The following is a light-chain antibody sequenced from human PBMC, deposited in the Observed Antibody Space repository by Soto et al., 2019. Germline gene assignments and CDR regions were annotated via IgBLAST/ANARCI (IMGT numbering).Light chain of an antibody. CDR3: QQYDNLPYT. V-gene: IGKV1-33*01. CDR1: QDISNY. J-gene: IGKJ2*01. CDR2: DAS. Sequence: DIQMTQSPSSLSSSVGDRVTITCQASQDISNYLNWYQQKPGKAPKLLIYDASKLDTGVPSRFSGSGSGTDFTFTISSLQPEDIATYYCQQYDNLPYTFGQGNKLEIK.